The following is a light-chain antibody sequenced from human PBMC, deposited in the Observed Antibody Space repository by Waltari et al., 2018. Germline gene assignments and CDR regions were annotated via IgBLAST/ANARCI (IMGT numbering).Light chain of an antibody. Sequence: IVLTQSPATLSLSPGERATLSCRASQSVVTYLAWFQQKPGHAPRLLIYNVSKRATGIPARFSGSGSGTDFTLTISSLEPEDFGVYYCQQRASSWVTFGGGTKVDIK. J-gene: IGKJ4*01. V-gene: IGKV3-11*01. CDR1: QSVVTY. CDR3: QQRASSWVT. CDR2: NVS.